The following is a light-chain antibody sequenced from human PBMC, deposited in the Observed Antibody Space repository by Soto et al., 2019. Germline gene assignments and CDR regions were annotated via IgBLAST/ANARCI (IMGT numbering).Light chain of an antibody. J-gene: IGLJ2*01. CDR2: NDG. CDR3: QVWGSNADPYVL. Sequence: SYELTQPPSVSVAPGKTARITCGGDNIAGKSVHWYQLKPGQAPVLIIYNDGDRPSGIPERVSGSNSGNTATLTVSWVEAGDEADYYCQVWGSNADPYVLFGGGTKLTVL. V-gene: IGLV3-21*04. CDR1: NIAGKS.